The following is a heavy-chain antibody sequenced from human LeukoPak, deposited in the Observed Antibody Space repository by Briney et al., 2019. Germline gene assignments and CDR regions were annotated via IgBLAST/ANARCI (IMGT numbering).Heavy chain of an antibody. CDR2: ISSGSTYI. CDR3: ARVRSGSYDGFDI. V-gene: IGHV3-21*01. D-gene: IGHD6-25*01. J-gene: IGHJ3*02. CDR1: GFTFSAYS. Sequence: PGGSLRLSCAASGFTFSAYSLNWVRQAPGKGLEWVSSISSGSTYIFYADSVKGRFTISRDNSKNSLYLQMNSLRAEDTAVYYCARVRSGSYDGFDIWGQGTMVTVSS.